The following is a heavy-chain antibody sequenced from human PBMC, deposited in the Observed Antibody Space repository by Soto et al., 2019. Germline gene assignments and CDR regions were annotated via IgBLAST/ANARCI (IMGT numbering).Heavy chain of an antibody. J-gene: IGHJ4*02. CDR2: IVVGSGNT. CDR1: GFTFSSSA. D-gene: IGHD6-6*01. CDR3: ADLSIAAREFDD. V-gene: IGHV1-58*01. Sequence: GXSVKVSCKASGFTFSSSALKLVRQARGQRLEWIGWIVVGSGNTNYAQKFQERVTITRDMSTSTAYMELSSLRSEDTAVYYCADLSIAAREFDDWGQGTLVTVSS.